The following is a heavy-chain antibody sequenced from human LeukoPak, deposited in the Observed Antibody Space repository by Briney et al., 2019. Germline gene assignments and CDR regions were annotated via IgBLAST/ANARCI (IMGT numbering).Heavy chain of an antibody. J-gene: IGHJ5*02. V-gene: IGHV3-9*01. CDR2: ISWNSGSI. CDR1: GFTFDDYA. CDR3: AKDEIDGSGSYWGWFDP. D-gene: IGHD3-10*01. Sequence: QSGRSLRLSCAASGFTFDDYAMHWVRQAPGKGLEWVSGISWNSGSIGYADSVKGRFTISRDNAKNSLYLQMNSLRAEDTALYYCAKDEIDGSGSYWGWFDPWGQGTLVTVSS.